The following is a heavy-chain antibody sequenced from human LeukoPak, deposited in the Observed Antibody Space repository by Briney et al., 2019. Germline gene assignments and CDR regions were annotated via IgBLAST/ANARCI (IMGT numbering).Heavy chain of an antibody. J-gene: IGHJ4*02. D-gene: IGHD4-17*01. CDR3: ARGSPYGDFYFDY. CDR2: VIPIFGTA. Sequence: SVKVSCKASGGTFSSYAISWVRQGPGQGLEWMGGVIPIFGTANYAQKFQGRVTITADKSTSTAYMELSSLRSEDTAVYYCARGSPYGDFYFDYWGQGTLVTVSS. CDR1: GGTFSSYA. V-gene: IGHV1-69*06.